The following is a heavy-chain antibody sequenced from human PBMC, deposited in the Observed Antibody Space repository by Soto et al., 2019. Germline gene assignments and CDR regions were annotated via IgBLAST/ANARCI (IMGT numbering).Heavy chain of an antibody. Sequence: GGSLRLSCAASGFTFSSYSMNWVRQAPGKGLEWVSSISSSSSYIYYADSVKGRFTISRDNAKNSLYLQMNSLRAEDTAVYYCARSINYDFWSGYYGYYYYYYMDVWGKGTTVTVSS. CDR1: GFTFSSYS. D-gene: IGHD3-3*01. V-gene: IGHV3-21*01. CDR3: ARSINYDFWSGYYGYYYYYYMDV. J-gene: IGHJ6*03. CDR2: ISSSSSYI.